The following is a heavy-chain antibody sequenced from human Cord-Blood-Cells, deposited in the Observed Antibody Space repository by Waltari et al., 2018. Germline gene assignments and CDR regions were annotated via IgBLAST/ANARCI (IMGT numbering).Heavy chain of an antibody. CDR3: TRGGDFWSGYFDY. Sequence: EVQLVESGGGLVQPGRSLRLSCTASGFTFGSYAMSWVSQAPGKGLEWVGFIRSKAYGGTTEYAASVKGRFTISRDDSKSIAYLQMNSLKTEDTAVYYCTRGGDFWSGYFDYWGQGTLVTVSS. V-gene: IGHV3-49*04. D-gene: IGHD3-3*01. CDR1: GFTFGSYA. J-gene: IGHJ4*02. CDR2: IRSKAYGGTT.